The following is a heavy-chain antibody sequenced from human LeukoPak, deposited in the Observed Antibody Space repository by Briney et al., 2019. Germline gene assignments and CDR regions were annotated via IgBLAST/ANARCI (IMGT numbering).Heavy chain of an antibody. V-gene: IGHV3-13*01. CDR2: IGTASDT. CDR3: ARGPPRGKYYYRHV. CDR1: GFTFSSFD. D-gene: IGHD1-1*01. J-gene: IGHJ6*03. Sequence: HPGGSLRLSCAASGFTFSSFDMHWVHQPTGQGLEWVSTIGTASDTYYPGSVEGRFTLSRDNAKNSLYLQMNSLTAGDTAVYYCARGPPRGKYYYRHVWGKGTTVTLSS.